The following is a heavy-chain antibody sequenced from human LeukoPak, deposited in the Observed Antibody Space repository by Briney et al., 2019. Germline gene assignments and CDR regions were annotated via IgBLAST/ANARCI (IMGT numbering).Heavy chain of an antibody. CDR1: GFTFRSYT. CDR2: ISAVGTYI. J-gene: IGHJ6*03. CDR3: ARGGIAGRALYYYYMDV. V-gene: IGHV3-21*03. D-gene: IGHD6-6*01. Sequence: PGGSLRLSCAASGFTFRSYTIHWVRQAPGKGLEWVSSISAVGTYIYYADSVKGRFTISRDNVEKSAYLELSGLTGQDTAIYYRARGGIAGRALYYYYMDVWGKGTTVTVSS.